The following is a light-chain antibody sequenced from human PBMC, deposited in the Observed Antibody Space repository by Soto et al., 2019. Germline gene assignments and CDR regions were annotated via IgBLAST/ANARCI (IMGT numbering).Light chain of an antibody. CDR1: SGSIADNY. J-gene: IGLJ2*01. V-gene: IGLV6-57*04. CDR2: EDK. CDR3: QSYDSNVI. Sequence: NFMLTQPDSVSESPGKTVTISCTRSSGSIADNYVQCYQQRPGSAPTIVIYEDKRRPSGVPDRFSGSIDSSANSAALTISRPKTEDEADYYCQSYDSNVIFGAGTKLTVL.